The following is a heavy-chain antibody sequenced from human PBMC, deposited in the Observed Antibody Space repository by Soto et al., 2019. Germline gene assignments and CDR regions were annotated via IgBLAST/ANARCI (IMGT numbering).Heavy chain of an antibody. CDR3: ARDGAGAYGLGWFDP. J-gene: IGHJ5*02. Sequence: QVQLQESGPRLVKPSQTLSLTCTVSGDSISRGGYYWNWLRQHPRKGLEWIGYIYHSGSTIYNPSIKSRVTISADTSKNRLSLELSNVTAADTAIYYCARDGAGAYGLGWFDPWGQGILVTVSS. CDR2: IYHSGST. V-gene: IGHV4-31*03. CDR1: GDSISRGGYY. D-gene: IGHD2-21*01.